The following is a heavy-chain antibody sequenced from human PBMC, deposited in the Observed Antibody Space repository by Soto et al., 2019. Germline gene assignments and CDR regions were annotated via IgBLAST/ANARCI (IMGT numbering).Heavy chain of an antibody. D-gene: IGHD2-2*01. Sequence: QVQLQQWGAGLLKPSETLSLTCAVYGGSFSGYYWSWIRQPPGKGLEWIGEINHSGSTNYNPSLKSRVTISVDTSKNQFSLKLSSVTAADTAVYYCARGRLTVVVPAAMREAFDIWGQGTMATVSS. CDR3: ARGRLTVVVPAAMREAFDI. CDR2: INHSGST. J-gene: IGHJ3*02. CDR1: GGSFSGYY. V-gene: IGHV4-34*01.